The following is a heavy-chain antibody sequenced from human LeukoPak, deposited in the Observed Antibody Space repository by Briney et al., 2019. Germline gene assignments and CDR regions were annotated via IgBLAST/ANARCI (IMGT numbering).Heavy chain of an antibody. V-gene: IGHV3-74*01. CDR2: INTGGSST. Sequence: GGSLRLSCAASGFTFSSYWMHWVRQVPGKGLVWVSRINTGGSSTTYADSVKGRFTISRDNAKNTLYLQMNSLRAEDTAVYYCARSNQADDDWGQGTLVTVSS. CDR1: GFTFSSYW. J-gene: IGHJ4*02. CDR3: ARSNQADDD. D-gene: IGHD4-11*01.